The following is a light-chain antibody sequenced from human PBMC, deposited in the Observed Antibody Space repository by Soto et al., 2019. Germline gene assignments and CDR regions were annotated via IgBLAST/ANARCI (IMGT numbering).Light chain of an antibody. CDR2: GAS. CDR1: QSVSSN. V-gene: IGKV3-15*01. J-gene: IGKJ1*01. Sequence: EIVMTQSPATLSVSPGERATLSCRASQSVSSNLAWYQQKPGQAPRLLIYGASTRATGVPASFSGRGSGTEFTLTISSLQSEDFAVYYCQQYNNWPPWTFGQGTKVDIK. CDR3: QQYNNWPPWT.